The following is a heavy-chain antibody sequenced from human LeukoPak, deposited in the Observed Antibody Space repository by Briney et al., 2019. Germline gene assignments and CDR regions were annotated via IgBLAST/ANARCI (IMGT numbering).Heavy chain of an antibody. CDR1: GFTFSSYA. CDR2: IKHDGSEK. V-gene: IGHV3-7*01. CDR3: ARNNVFDI. D-gene: IGHD1/OR15-1a*01. Sequence: GGSLRLSCAASGFTFSSYAMSWVRQAPGKGLEWVANIKHDGSEKYYVDSVKGRFTISRDNAKNSLYLQMNSLRAEDTAVYYCARNNVFDIWGQGTMVTVSS. J-gene: IGHJ3*02.